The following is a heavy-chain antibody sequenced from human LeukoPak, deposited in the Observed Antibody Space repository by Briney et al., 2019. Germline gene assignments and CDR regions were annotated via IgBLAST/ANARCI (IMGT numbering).Heavy chain of an antibody. Sequence: GGSLRLSCAASGFTFSSYGMHWVRQAPGKGLEWVAFIRYDGSNKYYADSVKGRFAISRDNSKNTLYLQMNSLRAEDTAVYYCAKGTAYCGGDCYIYFQYWGQGTLVTVSS. CDR3: AKGTAYCGGDCYIYFQY. V-gene: IGHV3-30*02. J-gene: IGHJ1*01. CDR1: GFTFSSYG. D-gene: IGHD2-21*02. CDR2: IRYDGSNK.